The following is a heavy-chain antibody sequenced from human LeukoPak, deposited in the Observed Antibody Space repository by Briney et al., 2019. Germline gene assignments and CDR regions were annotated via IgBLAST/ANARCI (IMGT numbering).Heavy chain of an antibody. J-gene: IGHJ4*02. V-gene: IGHV4-59*01. CDR1: GGSISSYY. CDR2: IYYTGST. CDR3: ARSDGAGATDY. Sequence: SETLSLTCTVSGGSISSYYWTWIRQPPGKGLEWIGNIYYTGSTDYNPSLKSRVTISVDTSKNQLSLKLSSVTAADAAVYYCARSDGAGATDYWGQGTLVTVSS. D-gene: IGHD1-26*01.